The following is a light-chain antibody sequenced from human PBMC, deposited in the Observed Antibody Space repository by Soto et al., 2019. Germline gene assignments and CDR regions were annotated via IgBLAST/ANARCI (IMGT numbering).Light chain of an antibody. CDR2: GAF. J-gene: IGKJ2*01. V-gene: IGKV1-27*01. CDR3: QKYNSAPYA. CDR1: QGISNY. Sequence: DNQMTQSPSSLSASVGDRVTITCRASQGISNYLAWYQQRPGQVPKLLIYGAFTLQSGVPSRFSGSGSGTDFTLTISSLQPEDVATYYCQKYNSAPYAFGQGTKLEIK.